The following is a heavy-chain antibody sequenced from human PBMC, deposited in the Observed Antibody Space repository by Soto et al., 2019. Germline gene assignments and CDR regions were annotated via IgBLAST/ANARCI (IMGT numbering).Heavy chain of an antibody. CDR1: GFTFNNYA. Sequence: QVQLVESGGGVVQPGRSLRLSCVASGFTFNNYAIHGVRQTPGKGLEGVAVILYDGSNKYYADSVKGRFTISRDNSKNTLYLQMNSLSAEDTALYYCAREDFGGKGIGYWGQGTLVTVSS. CDR2: ILYDGSNK. J-gene: IGHJ4*02. V-gene: IGHV3-30-3*01. D-gene: IGHD4-17*01. CDR3: AREDFGGKGIGY.